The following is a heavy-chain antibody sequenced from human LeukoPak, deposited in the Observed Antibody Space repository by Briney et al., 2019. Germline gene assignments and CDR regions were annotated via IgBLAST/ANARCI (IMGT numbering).Heavy chain of an antibody. CDR3: ARSIAVAGCDY. J-gene: IGHJ4*02. CDR1: GGSISSYY. CDR2: IYYSGST. Sequence: SETLSLTCTVSGGSISSYYWSWIRQPPGKGLEWIGYIYYSGSTNYNPSLKSRVTISVDTSKNQFSLKLSSVTAADTAVYYCARSIAVAGCDYWGQGTLVTVSS. D-gene: IGHD6-19*01. V-gene: IGHV4-59*01.